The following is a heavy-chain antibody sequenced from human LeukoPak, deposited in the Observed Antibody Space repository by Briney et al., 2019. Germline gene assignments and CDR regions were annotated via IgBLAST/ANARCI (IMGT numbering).Heavy chain of an antibody. D-gene: IGHD5-18*01. V-gene: IGHV4-34*01. Sequence: PSETLSLTCAVYGGSFSGYYWSWIRQPPGKGLEWIGEINHSGSTNYNPSLKSRVTISVDTSKNQFSLKLSSVTAADTAVYYCARRGYSYDGSYYYYMDVWGKGTTVTVSS. CDR3: ARRGYSYDGSYYYYMDV. CDR2: INHSGST. J-gene: IGHJ6*03. CDR1: GGSFSGYY.